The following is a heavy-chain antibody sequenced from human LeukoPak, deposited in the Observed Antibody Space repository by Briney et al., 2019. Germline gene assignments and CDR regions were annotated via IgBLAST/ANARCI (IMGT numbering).Heavy chain of an antibody. D-gene: IGHD2-2*01. CDR3: AKCGSTRCYVVNYFDY. CDR1: EFTFSSYA. J-gene: IGHJ4*02. V-gene: IGHV3-23*01. CDR2: ISGSGGST. Sequence: PGGSLRLSCAASEFTFSSYAMSWVRQAPGKGLEWVSAISGSGGSTYYADSVKGRFTISRDDSKNTLYLQMNSLRAEDTAVYYCAKCGSTRCYVVNYFDYWVQGTLVTVSP.